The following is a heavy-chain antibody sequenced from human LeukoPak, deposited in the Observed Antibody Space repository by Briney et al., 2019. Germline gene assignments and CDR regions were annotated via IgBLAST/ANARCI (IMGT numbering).Heavy chain of an antibody. J-gene: IGHJ4*02. CDR3: ARDTYRFDDY. V-gene: IGHV3-7*01. CDR1: GFTFSSYW. Sequence: GSLRLSCAASGFTFSSYWMSWVRQAPGKGLEWVASINEDGSDKYSVDSVRGRFTISRDNAKNSLYLQMSSLRAEDTAVYYCARDTYRFDDYWGQGTLVTVSS. CDR2: INEDGSDK.